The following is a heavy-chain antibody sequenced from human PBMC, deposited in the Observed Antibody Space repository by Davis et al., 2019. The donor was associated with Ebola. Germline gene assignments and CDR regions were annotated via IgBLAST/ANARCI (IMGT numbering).Heavy chain of an antibody. D-gene: IGHD3-22*01. CDR2: INQDGTKR. CDR1: GFTFSTFW. CDR3: AIKKHYYDTSGNGWFGT. V-gene: IGHV3-7*01. J-gene: IGHJ5*02. Sequence: GESLKISCGASGFTFSTFWMSWVRQAPGKGLEWVANINQDGTKRDYVDSVKGRFTISRDNAKNLMYLQMDSLRAEDTATYYCAIKKHYYDTSGNGWFGTWGQGTLVSVSS.